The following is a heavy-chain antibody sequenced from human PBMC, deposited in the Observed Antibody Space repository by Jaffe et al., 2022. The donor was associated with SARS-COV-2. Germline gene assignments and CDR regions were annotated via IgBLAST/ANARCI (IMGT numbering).Heavy chain of an antibody. CDR1: GFTFSSYW. V-gene: IGHV3-7*01. J-gene: IGHJ6*04. CDR3: VRGMDV. Sequence: EVQLVESGGGLVQPGGSLRLSCAASGFTFSSYWMSWVRQAPGKGLEWVANIMQYGSQKNYVDSVMGRFTISRDNAKNSLYLQMNSLRAEDTAVYFCVRGMDVWGKGTTVTVSS. CDR2: IMQYGSQK.